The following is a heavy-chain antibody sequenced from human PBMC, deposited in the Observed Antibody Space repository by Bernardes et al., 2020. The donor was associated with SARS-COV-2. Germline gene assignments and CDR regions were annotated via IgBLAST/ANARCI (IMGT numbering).Heavy chain of an antibody. Sequence: GGSLRLSCEASGFTFSTYWMHWVRQAPGKGLQWVSRIDSDGSTTNYADSVKGRFTISRDNAKKTLFMQMNSLRADDTAVYFCARGALDGSGRYVVDWWGQGTLVTVSS. V-gene: IGHV3-74*01. CDR3: ARGALDGSGRYVVDW. J-gene: IGHJ4*02. CDR2: IDSDGSTT. CDR1: GFTFSTYW. D-gene: IGHD6-19*01.